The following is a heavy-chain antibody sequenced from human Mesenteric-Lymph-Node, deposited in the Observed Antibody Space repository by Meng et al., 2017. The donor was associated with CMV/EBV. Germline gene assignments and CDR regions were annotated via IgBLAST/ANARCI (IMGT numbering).Heavy chain of an antibody. CDR3: AKDRGYSSSFDY. CDR2: IGTAGDT. V-gene: IGHV3-13*03. CDR1: GFTFSSYD. Sequence: GGSLRLSCAACGFTFSSYDMHWVRQATGKGLEWVSAIGTAGDTYYPGSVKGQFTISRENAKNSLYLQMNSLGAEDTAVYYCAKDRGYSSSFDYWGQGTLVTVSS. D-gene: IGHD6-13*01. J-gene: IGHJ4*02.